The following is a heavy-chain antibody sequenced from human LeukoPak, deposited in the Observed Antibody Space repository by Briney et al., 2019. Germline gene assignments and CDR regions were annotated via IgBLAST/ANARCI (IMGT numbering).Heavy chain of an antibody. CDR2: IKEDGRET. V-gene: IGHV3-7*03. CDR3: ARDGYSGYEPFDC. J-gene: IGHJ4*02. CDR1: RFIFSSYW. Sequence: GGSLRLSCAASRFIFSSYWMSWVRQAPGKGLEWVANIKEDGRETYYVDSVKGRFTISRDNAKNSLYLQMNSLRVEDTAVYYCARDGYSGYEPFDCWGQGTLVTVPS. D-gene: IGHD5-12*01.